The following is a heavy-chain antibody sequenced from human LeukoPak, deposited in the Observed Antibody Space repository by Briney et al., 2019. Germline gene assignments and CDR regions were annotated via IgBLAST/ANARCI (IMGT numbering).Heavy chain of an antibody. J-gene: IGHJ5*02. D-gene: IGHD1-26*01. Sequence: ASVKVSCKASGGTFNSYAIIWVRQAPGQGLEWMGGIIPIFGTANYAQKFQGRVTITADESTSTVYMELNSLRSEDTAVYYCARGDSGSHPDNWFDPWGQGTLVTVSS. CDR2: IIPIFGTA. CDR1: GGTFNSYA. V-gene: IGHV1-69*13. CDR3: ARGDSGSHPDNWFDP.